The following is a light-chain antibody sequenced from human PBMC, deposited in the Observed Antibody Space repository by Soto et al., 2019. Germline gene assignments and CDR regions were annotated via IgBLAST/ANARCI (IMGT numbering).Light chain of an antibody. CDR3: QQSYSIPFT. Sequence: DIQMTQSPSSLSASVGDRVTISCRASQSINAYLTWYQQKPGEAPRLLIYGASSLQSGVPSRFSGSGSGTDFTLTISSLQPEDFALYYCQQSYSIPFTFGHGTKVDIK. V-gene: IGKV1-39*01. J-gene: IGKJ2*01. CDR1: QSINAY. CDR2: GAS.